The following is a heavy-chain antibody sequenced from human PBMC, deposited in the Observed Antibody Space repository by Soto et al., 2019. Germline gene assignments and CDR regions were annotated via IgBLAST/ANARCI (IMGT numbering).Heavy chain of an antibody. CDR2: FSYSGRT. CDR3: ARQFRGDAYHGLFDD. J-gene: IGHJ4*01. Sequence: PSETLSLTCTVSGGSISSSSYCWGWIRQSPGKGLEWIGSFSYSGRTYYNPSLKGRVTISVDTSKNQFSLKVNSVTAADTAVFYCARQFRGDAYHGLFDDWGHGTLVTVAS. V-gene: IGHV4-39*01. D-gene: IGHD2-21*01. CDR1: GGSISSSSYC.